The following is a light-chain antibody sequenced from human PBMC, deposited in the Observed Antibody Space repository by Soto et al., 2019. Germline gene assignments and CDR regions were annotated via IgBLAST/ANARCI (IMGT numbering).Light chain of an antibody. CDR3: QQYRRSSIT. V-gene: IGKV3-20*01. CDR1: QSVSSSY. J-gene: IGKJ5*01. Sequence: EIVLTQSPGTLSVSPGERATLSCRASQSVSSSYIAWYQQKRGQAPRLLIYGASSRATGIPDRFSGSGSGTDFTLTITRLEPEDFAVYYCQQYRRSSITFGQGTRLEIK. CDR2: GAS.